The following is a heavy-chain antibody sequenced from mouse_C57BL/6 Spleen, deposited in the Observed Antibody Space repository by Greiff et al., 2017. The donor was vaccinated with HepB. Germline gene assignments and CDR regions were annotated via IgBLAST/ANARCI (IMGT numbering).Heavy chain of an antibody. V-gene: IGHV1-69*01. Sequence: QVQLQQPGAELVMPGASVKLSCKASGYTFTSYWMHWVKQRPGQGLEWIGEIDPSDSYTNYNQKFKGKSTLTVDKSSSTAYMQLSSLTSEDSAVYYCARKSVVEYFDVWGTGTTVTVSS. D-gene: IGHD1-1*01. CDR1: GYTFTSYW. CDR3: ARKSVVEYFDV. J-gene: IGHJ1*03. CDR2: IDPSDSYT.